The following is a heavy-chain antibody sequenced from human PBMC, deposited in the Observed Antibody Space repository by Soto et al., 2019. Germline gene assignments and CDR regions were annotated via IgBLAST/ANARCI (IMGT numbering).Heavy chain of an antibody. CDR1: GGSFSGYY. Sequence: PSETLSLTCAVYGGSFSGYYWSWIRQPPGKGLEWIGEINHSGSTNYNPSLESRVTISVDTSKNQFSLKLSSVTAADTAVYYCARLRGSIENPDYYYYGMDVWGQGTTVTVSS. V-gene: IGHV4-34*01. D-gene: IGHD3-16*02. J-gene: IGHJ6*02. CDR2: INHSGST. CDR3: ARLRGSIENPDYYYYGMDV.